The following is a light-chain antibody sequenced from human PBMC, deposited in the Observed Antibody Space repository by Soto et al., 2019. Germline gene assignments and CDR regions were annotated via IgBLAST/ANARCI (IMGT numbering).Light chain of an antibody. J-gene: IGKJ1*01. Sequence: EIVMTQSPATLSVSPGERATLSCRASQNVASNLAWYQQKPGQAHRLLIYGASSRATGVPDRFSGSGSGTDFTLSISRLEPEDFAVYYCQQYSNLWTFGQGTKVDIK. CDR2: GAS. CDR1: QNVASN. CDR3: QQYSNLWT. V-gene: IGKV3D-15*01.